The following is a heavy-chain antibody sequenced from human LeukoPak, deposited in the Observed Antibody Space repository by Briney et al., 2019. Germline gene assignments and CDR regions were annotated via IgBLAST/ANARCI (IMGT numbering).Heavy chain of an antibody. D-gene: IGHD2-15*01. CDR3: ATLLLGVGGDY. CDR1: GFTFSSYG. CDR2: ISYDGSDK. Sequence: GGSLRLSCVASGFTFSSYGMHWVRQAPGKGLEWVAMISYDGSDKYYAESVKGRFTISRDNSKNTLYLQMNSLRDEDTATYSCATLLLGVGGDYWGQGTLVTVSS. V-gene: IGHV3-30*03. J-gene: IGHJ4*02.